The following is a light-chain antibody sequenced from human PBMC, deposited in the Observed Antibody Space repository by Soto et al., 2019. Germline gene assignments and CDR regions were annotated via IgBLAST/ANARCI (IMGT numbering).Light chain of an antibody. CDR1: QSVSSSY. V-gene: IGKV3-20*01. Sequence: EIVLTQSPGTLSLSPGERATLSCRASQSVSSSYLAWYQQKPGQAPRLLIYGASSRATGIPDRFSGSGSGTDCTLTISRLEPEDFAVYYCQQYGGSPTTFGQGTRLEIK. J-gene: IGKJ5*01. CDR3: QQYGGSPTT. CDR2: GAS.